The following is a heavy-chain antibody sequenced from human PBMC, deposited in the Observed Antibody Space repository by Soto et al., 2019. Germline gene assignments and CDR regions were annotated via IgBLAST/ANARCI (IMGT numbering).Heavy chain of an antibody. Sequence: SVKVSCKASGGTFSSYAISWVRQAPGQGLEWMGGIIPIFGTANYAQKFQGRVTITADKSTSTAYMELSSLRSEDTAVYYCARGYYDSSGYYYGDFDYWGQGTLVTVSS. CDR3: ARGYYDSSGYYYGDFDY. J-gene: IGHJ4*02. CDR1: GGTFSSYA. D-gene: IGHD3-22*01. V-gene: IGHV1-69*06. CDR2: IIPIFGTA.